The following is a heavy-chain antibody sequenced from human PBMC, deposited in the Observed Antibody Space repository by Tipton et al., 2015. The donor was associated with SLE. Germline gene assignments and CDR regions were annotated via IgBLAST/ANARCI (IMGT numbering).Heavy chain of an antibody. V-gene: IGHV4-34*01. CDR2: INPGGSG. Sequence: LRLSCAVYGGSFSGHYWSWIRRSPGKGLEWIGEINPGGSGNYNPSLKSRVSISADTSKNQLFLEMTSVTAADTAIYYCARPFKNYWGQGTLVTVSS. J-gene: IGHJ4*02. CDR3: ARPFKNY. D-gene: IGHD2/OR15-2a*01. CDR1: GGSFSGHY.